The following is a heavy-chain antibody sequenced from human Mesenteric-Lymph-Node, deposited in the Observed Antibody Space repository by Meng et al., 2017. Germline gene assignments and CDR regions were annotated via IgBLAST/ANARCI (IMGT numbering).Heavy chain of an antibody. Sequence: SETLSLTCTVSGGSISSGSYYWSWIRQPAGKGLEWIGRIYTSGSTNYNPSLKSRVTISVDTSKKQFSLNLNSVTAADTAVYYCARTPSYYSSVIAFDIWGQGTMVTVSS. CDR3: ARTPSYYSSVIAFDI. D-gene: IGHD6-19*01. CDR1: GGSISSGSYY. V-gene: IGHV4-61*02. CDR2: IYTSGST. J-gene: IGHJ3*02.